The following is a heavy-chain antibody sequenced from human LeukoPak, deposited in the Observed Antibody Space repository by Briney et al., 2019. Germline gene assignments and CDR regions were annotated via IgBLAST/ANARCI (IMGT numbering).Heavy chain of an antibody. CDR3: ARVGTGYYYGMDV. Sequence: SSVKVSCKASGGTFSSYTISWVRQAPGQGHEWMGRIIPILGIANYAQKFQGRVTITADKSTSTAYMELSSLRSEDTAVYYCARVGTGYYYGMDVWGQGTTVTVSS. CDR1: GGTFSSYT. CDR2: IIPILGIA. D-gene: IGHD3/OR15-3a*01. J-gene: IGHJ6*02. V-gene: IGHV1-69*02.